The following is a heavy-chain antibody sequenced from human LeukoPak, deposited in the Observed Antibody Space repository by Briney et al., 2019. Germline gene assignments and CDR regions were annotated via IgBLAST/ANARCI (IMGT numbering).Heavy chain of an antibody. CDR3: AKDHGLIATDAFDV. CDR1: EFSVGSNY. D-gene: IGHD6-13*01. V-gene: IGHV3-30*02. J-gene: IGHJ3*01. CDR2: LRYDETTK. Sequence: GGSLRLSCAASEFSVGSNYMTWVRQSPGKGLEWLAFLRYDETTKNYADSVKGRFTISRDNSKNTLFLQMNSLRTDDTAIYYCAKDHGLIATDAFDVWGQGTKVVVSS.